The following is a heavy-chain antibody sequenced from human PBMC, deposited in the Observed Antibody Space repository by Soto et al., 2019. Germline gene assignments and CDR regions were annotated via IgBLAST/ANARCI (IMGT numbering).Heavy chain of an antibody. J-gene: IGHJ4*02. CDR3: ARTYYYDSSGYLYYFDY. CDR1: GGTFSSYA. Sequence: GASVKVSCKASGGTFSSYAISWVRQAPGQGLEWMGGIIPIFGTANYAQKFQGRVTITADESTSTAYMELSSLRSEDTAVYYCARTYYYDSSGYLYYFDYWGQGTLVTVSS. D-gene: IGHD3-22*01. V-gene: IGHV1-69*13. CDR2: IIPIFGTA.